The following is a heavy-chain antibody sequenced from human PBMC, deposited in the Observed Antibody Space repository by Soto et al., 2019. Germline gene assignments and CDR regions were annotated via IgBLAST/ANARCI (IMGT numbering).Heavy chain of an antibody. D-gene: IGHD2-2*02. CDR1: GSRFSNYV. CDR3: AREGRGKKAGYNGLVSLGY. V-gene: IGHV1-69*06. Sequence: QVQLVQSGAEVKTPGSSLKVSCKVSGSRFSNYVISWVRQAPGHGLEWLGRIIPIFNSTKYAQNFQGRVTLPADKPTSTASLELSSLRSADTAVYYCAREGRGKKAGYNGLVSLGYWGQGTLVTVSS. J-gene: IGHJ4*02. CDR2: IIPIFNST.